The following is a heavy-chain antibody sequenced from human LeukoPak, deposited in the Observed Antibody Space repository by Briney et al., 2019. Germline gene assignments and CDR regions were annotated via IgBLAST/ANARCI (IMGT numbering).Heavy chain of an antibody. CDR3: ARRLYGGNFDN. D-gene: IGHD4-23*01. V-gene: IGHV4-59*01. J-gene: IGHJ4*02. Sequence: KPSETLSLTCTVSGGSISSYYWSWIRQPPGKGLECIGYIYYSGSTSYSPSLKSRVTISVDTSKNQFSLKLSSVAAADTAVYYCARRLYGGNFDNWGQGTLVTVSS. CDR1: GGSISSYY. CDR2: IYYSGST.